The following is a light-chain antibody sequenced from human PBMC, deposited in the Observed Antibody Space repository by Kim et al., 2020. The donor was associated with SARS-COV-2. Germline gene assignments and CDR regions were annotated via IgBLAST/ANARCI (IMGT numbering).Light chain of an antibody. CDR3: VTWDSSLGAWV. CDR2: HND. CDR1: TSNIGRKY. J-gene: IGLJ3*02. V-gene: IGLV1-51*01. Sequence: QQVTSSCSGSTSNIGRKYVSWYQQFPGTAPQLLIYHNDKRPSAIPNRFSDSKSGTSATLGITGLQTGDEADYYCVTWDSSLGAWVFGGGTKVTVL.